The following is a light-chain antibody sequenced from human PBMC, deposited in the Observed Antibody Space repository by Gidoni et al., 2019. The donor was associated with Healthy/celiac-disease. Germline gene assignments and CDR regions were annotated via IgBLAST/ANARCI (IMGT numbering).Light chain of an antibody. Sequence: EIVLTQSPATLSLSPGERATLSCRASQSVSSYLAWYQQKPGQAPRLLIYDASNRATGIPARFSGSGSGTDFTLTISSLEPEDFAVYYCQQRSNWRPPMYIFGQGTKLEIK. J-gene: IGKJ2*01. CDR1: QSVSSY. V-gene: IGKV3-11*01. CDR3: QQRSNWRPPMYI. CDR2: DAS.